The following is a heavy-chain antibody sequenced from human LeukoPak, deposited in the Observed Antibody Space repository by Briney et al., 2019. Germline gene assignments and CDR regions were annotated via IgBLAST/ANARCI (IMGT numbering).Heavy chain of an antibody. CDR2: NNPPLGIA. CDR3: AREACREMRLMWPSLGGQDCRYDS. Sequence: SVKVSCKASGGTFQGGTSNIYAINWVRQAPGQGLEWLGRNNPPLGIANYPQRFQGRVTITADESATTAYMELGALRSDDTTVYYCAREACREMRLMWPSLGGQDCRYDSWGQGTLVTVSS. J-gene: IGHJ4*02. CDR1: GGTFQGGTSNIYA. V-gene: IGHV1-69*04. D-gene: IGHD3-16*01.